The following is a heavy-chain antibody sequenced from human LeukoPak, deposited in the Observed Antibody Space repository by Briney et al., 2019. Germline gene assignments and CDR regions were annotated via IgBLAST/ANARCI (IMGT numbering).Heavy chain of an antibody. Sequence: SETLSLTCTVSGGSISSSSYYWGWIRQPPGKGLEWIGYIYYSGSTNYNPSLKSRVTISVDTSKNQFSLKLSFVTAADTAVYYCARDLVGHYGSGTYSAFVYWGQGTLVTVSS. D-gene: IGHD3-10*01. CDR3: ARDLVGHYGSGTYSAFVY. CDR1: GGSISSSSYY. CDR2: IYYSGST. J-gene: IGHJ4*02. V-gene: IGHV4-61*01.